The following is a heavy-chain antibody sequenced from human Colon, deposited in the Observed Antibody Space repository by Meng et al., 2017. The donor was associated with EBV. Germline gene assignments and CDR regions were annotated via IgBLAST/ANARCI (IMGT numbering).Heavy chain of an antibody. D-gene: IGHD1-14*01. CDR1: GFTFISHT. J-gene: IGHJ4*02. Sequence: VSGGGLVPPGGSRRLACAVAGFTFISHTMSWVRQAPGKGLEWVSGISGGGDNIYYADSVKGRFTISRDNSKNTVDLQMNSLRAEDTAVYYCVPSPGGQGTLVTVSS. CDR2: ISGGGDNI. CDR3: VPSP. V-gene: IGHV3-23*01.